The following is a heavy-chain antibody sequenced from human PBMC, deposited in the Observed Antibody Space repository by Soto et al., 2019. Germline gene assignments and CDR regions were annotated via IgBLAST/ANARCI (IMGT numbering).Heavy chain of an antibody. CDR1: GVTFSSYA. V-gene: IGHV1-69*06. D-gene: IGHD3-22*01. CDR3: AAVSDYYDSSGYYYVRYFDL. Sequence: SVKVSCKASGVTFSSYAISWVRQAPGQGLEWMGGIIPIFGTANYAQKFQGRVTITADKSTSTAYMELSSLRSEDTAVYYCAAVSDYYDSSGYYYVRYFDLWGRGTLVTVSS. J-gene: IGHJ2*01. CDR2: IIPIFGTA.